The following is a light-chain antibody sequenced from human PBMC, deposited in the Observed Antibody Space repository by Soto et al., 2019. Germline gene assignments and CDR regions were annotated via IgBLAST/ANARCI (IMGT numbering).Light chain of an antibody. V-gene: IGLV2-14*01. CDR1: SSDVGGYKY. CDR2: EVS. J-gene: IGLJ2*01. Sequence: QSALTQPASVSGSHGQSITISCTGTSSDVGGYKYVSWYQQHPGKVPKLMIYEVSNRPSGVSNRFSGSKSGNTASLSISGLQAEDEAEYYCSSYTRSTTLNVIFGGGTKVTVL. CDR3: SSYTRSTTLNVI.